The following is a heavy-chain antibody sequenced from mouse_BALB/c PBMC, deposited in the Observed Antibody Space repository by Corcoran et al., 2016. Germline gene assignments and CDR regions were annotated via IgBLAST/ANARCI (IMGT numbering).Heavy chain of an antibody. CDR3: AIYYDYAMDY. CDR2: INTYTGEP. Sequence: QIQLVQSGPELKKPGETVKISCKASGYTFSNYGMNWVKQAPGKGLKWMGWINTYTGEPTYADDFKGRFAFSLETSASTAYLQINNHKNEDTATYFCAIYYDYAMDYWGQGTSVTVSS. V-gene: IGHV9-3-1*01. J-gene: IGHJ4*01. CDR1: GYTFSNYG. D-gene: IGHD2-4*01.